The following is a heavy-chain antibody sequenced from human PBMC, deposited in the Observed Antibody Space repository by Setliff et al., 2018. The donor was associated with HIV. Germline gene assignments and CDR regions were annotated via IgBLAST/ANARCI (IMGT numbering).Heavy chain of an antibody. CDR2: INPSGGST. D-gene: IGHD3-10*01. CDR1: GYTFTNYY. CDR3: ATHQGFLGSGIHWFDP. Sequence: ASVKVSCKASGYTFTNYYMHWVRQAPGQGLEWMGIINPSGGSTGYAQKFQGRLTMTRDTSKTTSYMELRSLTSEDTAIYYCATHQGFLGSGIHWFDPWGQGTLVTVSS. V-gene: IGHV1-46*01. J-gene: IGHJ5*02.